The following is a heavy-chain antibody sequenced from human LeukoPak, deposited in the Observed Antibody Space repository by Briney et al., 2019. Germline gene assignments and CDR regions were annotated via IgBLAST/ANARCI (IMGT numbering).Heavy chain of an antibody. Sequence: SVKVSCKASGGTFSSYAISWVRQAPGQGLEWMGGIIPIFGTANYAQKFQGRVTITADESTSTAYMELSSLRSEDTAVYYCAGCPLAGEIQCYYGMDVWGQGTTVTVSS. D-gene: IGHD5-18*01. CDR1: GGTFSSYA. CDR3: AGCPLAGEIQCYYGMDV. V-gene: IGHV1-69*01. CDR2: IIPIFGTA. J-gene: IGHJ6*02.